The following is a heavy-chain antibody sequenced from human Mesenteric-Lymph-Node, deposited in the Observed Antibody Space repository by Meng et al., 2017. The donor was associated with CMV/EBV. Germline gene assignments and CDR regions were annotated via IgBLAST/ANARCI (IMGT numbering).Heavy chain of an antibody. CDR3: ARELGRGGNYFYYGMDV. D-gene: IGHD3-10*01. V-gene: IGHV1-18*01. J-gene: IGHJ6*02. CDR2: ISAYNGNT. CDR1: GYTFTSYG. Sequence: ASVKVSCKASGYTFTSYGISWVRQAPGQGLEWMGWISAYNGNTNYAQKLQGRVTMTTDTSTSTASMELSRLRSDDTAVYYCARELGRGGNYFYYGMDVWGQGTTVTVSS.